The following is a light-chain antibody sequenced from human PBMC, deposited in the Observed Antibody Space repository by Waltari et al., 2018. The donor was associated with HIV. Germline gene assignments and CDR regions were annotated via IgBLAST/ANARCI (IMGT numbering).Light chain of an antibody. CDR1: HTVLDRSKNNNY. CDR2: WAS. V-gene: IGKV4-1*01. J-gene: IGKJ3*01. CDR3: RQYYNAPFT. Sequence: IVMTQSPDSLDVTLGERGTLTFKSSHTVLDRSKNNNYLAWLQQKPGQPPKLLIYWASTRGSGVPDRFSGSGSGASFTLTISSLQAEDVAVYYCRQYYNAPFTFGPGTKVIVK.